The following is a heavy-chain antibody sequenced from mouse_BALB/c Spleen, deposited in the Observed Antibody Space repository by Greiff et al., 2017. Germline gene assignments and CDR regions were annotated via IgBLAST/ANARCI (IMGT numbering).Heavy chain of an antibody. Sequence: EVMLVESGGGLVKPGGSLKLSCAASGFTFSSYTMSWVRQTPEKRLEWVATISSGGSYTYYPDSVKGRFTISRDNARNILYLQMSSLRSEDTAMYYCARELRGAMDYWGQGTSVTVSS. CDR1: GFTFSSYT. D-gene: IGHD1-1*01. V-gene: IGHV5-9-1*01. J-gene: IGHJ4*01. CDR3: ARELRGAMDY. CDR2: ISSGGSYT.